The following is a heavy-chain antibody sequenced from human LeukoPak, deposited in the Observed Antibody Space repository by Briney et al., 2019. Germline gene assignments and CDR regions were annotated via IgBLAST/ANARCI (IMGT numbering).Heavy chain of an antibody. D-gene: IGHD2-2*01. CDR2: IYYSGST. J-gene: IGHJ4*02. Sequence: PLETLSLTCTVSGGSISSSSYYWGWIRQPPGKGLEWIGSIYYSGSTYYNPSLKSRVTISVDTSKNQFSLKLSSVTAADTAVYYCARTSSTSCCFFDYWGQGTLVTVSS. CDR3: ARTSSTSCCFFDY. CDR1: GGSISSSSYY. V-gene: IGHV4-39*01.